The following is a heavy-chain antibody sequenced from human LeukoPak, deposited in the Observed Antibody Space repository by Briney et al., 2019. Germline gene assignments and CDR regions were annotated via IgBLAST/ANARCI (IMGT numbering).Heavy chain of an antibody. CDR3: ARSRIAAAGTVLVNWFDP. CDR2: IIPIFGTA. CDR1: GGTFSSYA. Sequence: SVKVSCKASGGTFSSYAISWVRQAPGQGLEWMGGIIPIFGTANYAQKFQGRVTITTDESTSTAYMELSSLRSEDTAVYYCARSRIAAAGTVLVNWFDPWGQGTLVTVSS. J-gene: IGHJ5*02. V-gene: IGHV1-69*05. D-gene: IGHD6-13*01.